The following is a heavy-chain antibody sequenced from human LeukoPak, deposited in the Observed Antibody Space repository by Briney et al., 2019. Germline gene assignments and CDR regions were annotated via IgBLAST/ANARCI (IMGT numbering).Heavy chain of an antibody. CDR2: IYSNGGT. Sequence: PSETLSLTCTVSGGSISNYYWSWIRQPAGEGLEWIGRIYSNGGTDYNPSLKSRVTMSVDTSKNQFSLKLSSVTAADTAIYYCARHKGAGTHPLELWGQGTLVTVSS. V-gene: IGHV4-4*07. J-gene: IGHJ4*02. CDR1: GGSISNYY. D-gene: IGHD3-10*01. CDR3: ARHKGAGTHPLEL.